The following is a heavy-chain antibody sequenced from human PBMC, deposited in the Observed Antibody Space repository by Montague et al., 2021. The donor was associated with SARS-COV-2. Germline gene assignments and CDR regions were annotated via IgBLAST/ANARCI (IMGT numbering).Heavy chain of an antibody. V-gene: IGHV4-39*01. CDR2: IYYSGST. J-gene: IGHJ3*01. Sequence: SETLSLTCTVSGGSISSSSYYWGWIRQPTGKGLEWIGCIYYSGSTYYNPSLQSRVTIYVDTSKNQFSLKLSSVTAADTAVYYCASPTYYYDGSGSDAFDVWGQGTMVTVSS. D-gene: IGHD3-22*01. CDR1: GGSISSSSYY. CDR3: ASPTYYYDGSGSDAFDV.